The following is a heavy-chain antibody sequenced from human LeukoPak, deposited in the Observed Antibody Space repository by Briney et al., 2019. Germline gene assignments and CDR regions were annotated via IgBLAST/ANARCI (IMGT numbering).Heavy chain of an antibody. J-gene: IGHJ4*02. CDR1: GGSISSSSYY. D-gene: IGHD3-3*01. V-gene: IGHV4-39*01. CDR2: IYYSGST. CDR3: ARHLSTRIFGVVIQEEFNY. Sequence: SETLSLTCTVSGGSISSSSYYWGWIRQPPGKGLEWIGSIYYSGSTYYNPSLKSRVTISVDTSKNQFSLKLSSVTAADTAVYYCARHLSTRIFGVVIQEEFNYWGQGTLVTVSS.